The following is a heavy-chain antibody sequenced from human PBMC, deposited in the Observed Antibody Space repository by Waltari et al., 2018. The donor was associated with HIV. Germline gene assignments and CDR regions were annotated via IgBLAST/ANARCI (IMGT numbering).Heavy chain of an antibody. CDR3: ARVSRERDY. J-gene: IGHJ4*02. D-gene: IGHD1-26*01. CDR1: GFTVSSNS. V-gene: IGHV3-53*01. CDR2: IYSGGST. Sequence: EVQLVESVGGLIPPGGSMRLSCEASGFTVSSNSMSWVRQAPGKGLEWVSVIYSGGSTYYADSVKGRFTISRDNSKNTLYLQMNSLRAEDTAVYYCARVSRERDYWGQGTLVTVSS.